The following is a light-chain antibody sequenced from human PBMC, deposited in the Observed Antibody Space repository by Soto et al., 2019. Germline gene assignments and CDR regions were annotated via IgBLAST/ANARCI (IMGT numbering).Light chain of an antibody. CDR1: SSDVGAYNY. J-gene: IGLJ1*01. V-gene: IGLV2-14*01. Sequence: QSALTQPASVSGSPGRSIAISCTGTSSDVGAYNYVSWYQQHPGKVPKLVIYDVTNRPSGVSDRFSGSKSGNTASLTISGLQAEDEADYYCSSYTSNTTPYVFGTGTKVTVL. CDR3: SSYTSNTTPYV. CDR2: DVT.